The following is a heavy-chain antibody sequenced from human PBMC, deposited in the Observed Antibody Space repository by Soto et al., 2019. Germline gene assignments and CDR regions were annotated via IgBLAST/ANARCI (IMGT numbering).Heavy chain of an antibody. J-gene: IGHJ6*02. CDR3: ARDPSDCSSTSCWGYYALDV. V-gene: IGHV3-21*01. Sequence: LRLSCAASGFTFSTYSMNWVRQAPVKGLEWVSSISSSGTYIHYADSLKGRFTISRDNAKNSLYLQMISLRAEDTAVYYCARDPSDCSSTSCWGYYALDVWGQGPTVTVYS. CDR2: ISSSGTYI. CDR1: GFTFSTYS. D-gene: IGHD2-2*01.